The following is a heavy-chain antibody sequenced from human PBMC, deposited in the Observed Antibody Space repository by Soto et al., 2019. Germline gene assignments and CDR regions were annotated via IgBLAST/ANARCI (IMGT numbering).Heavy chain of an antibody. CDR2: IWYDGSNK. V-gene: IGHV3-33*01. CDR1: GFTFSSYG. D-gene: IGHD2-8*01. J-gene: IGHJ4*02. CDR3: ARGYCTNGVCYTGFDY. Sequence: QVQLVESGGGVVQPGRSLRLSCAASGFTFSSYGMHWVRQAPGKGLEWVAVIWYDGSNKYYADSVKGRFTISRDNSKNTLYLQMNSLRAEDTAVYYCARGYCTNGVCYTGFDYWGQGTLDTVSS.